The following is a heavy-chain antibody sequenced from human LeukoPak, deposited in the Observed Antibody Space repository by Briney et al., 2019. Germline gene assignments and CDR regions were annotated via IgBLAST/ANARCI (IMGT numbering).Heavy chain of an antibody. D-gene: IGHD1-26*01. V-gene: IGHV3-30*03. Sequence: GGSLRLSCAASGFTFSNYVMHWVRQAPGKGLEWVAVISYDGSNKYYADSVKGRFTISRDNSKNTLYLQMNSLRAEDTAVYYCAGSFDAFDIWGQGTMVTVSS. CDR2: ISYDGSNK. CDR3: AGSFDAFDI. CDR1: GFTFSNYV. J-gene: IGHJ3*02.